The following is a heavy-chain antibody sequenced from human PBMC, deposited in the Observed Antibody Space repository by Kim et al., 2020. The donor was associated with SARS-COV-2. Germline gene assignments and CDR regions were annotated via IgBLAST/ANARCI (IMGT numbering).Heavy chain of an antibody. J-gene: IGHJ6*02. V-gene: IGHV1-3*01. CDR2: INAANGNT. D-gene: IGHD6-19*01. Sequence: ASVKVSCKSSGYTFTTYAMHWVRQAPGQRLEWMGWINAANGNTEYSQKFQGRVTITRDTSASTPYMELSSLRSEDTAVYYCARVLGAAYSYGWYKSYYCMDVWGQGTTVTVSS. CDR1: GYTFTTYA. CDR3: ARVLGAAYSYGWYKSYYCMDV.